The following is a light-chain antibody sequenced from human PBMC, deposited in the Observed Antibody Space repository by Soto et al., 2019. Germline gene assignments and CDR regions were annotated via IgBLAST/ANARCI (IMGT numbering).Light chain of an antibody. CDR3: QQRNSWPRA. CDR1: QSVNSH. J-gene: IGKJ5*01. CDR2: DAS. Sequence: EIVLTQSPATLSLSPGERATLSCRASQSVNSHLAWYQQKRGQAPRPLIYDASNRATGIPARFNGSGSGTDFTLTISSLEPEDFAIYYCQQRNSWPRAFGQGTRLE. V-gene: IGKV3-11*01.